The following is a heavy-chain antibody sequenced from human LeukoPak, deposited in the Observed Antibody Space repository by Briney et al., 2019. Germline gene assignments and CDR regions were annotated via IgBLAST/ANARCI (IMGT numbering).Heavy chain of an antibody. CDR2: IYYSGST. Sequence: SETLSLTCTVSGGSISSSSYYWGWIRQPPGKGLEWIGSIYYSGSTYYNPSLKSRVTISVDTSNNQFSLKLSSVTAADTAVYYCARETLRNYYYYYMDVWGKGTTVTVSS. V-gene: IGHV4-39*07. J-gene: IGHJ6*03. CDR1: GGSISSSSYY. CDR3: ARETLRNYYYYYMDV.